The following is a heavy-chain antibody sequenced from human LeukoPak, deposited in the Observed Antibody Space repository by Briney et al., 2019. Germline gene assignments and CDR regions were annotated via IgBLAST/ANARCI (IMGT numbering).Heavy chain of an antibody. Sequence: PSETLSLTCTVSGGSISSSTYYWGWIRQPPGKGLEWIGSISYSGSTYYNPSLKSRVTISRDTSKNQFSLKLSSVTAADTAVYYCARDTKFDGPSPWWGQGTLVTVSS. V-gene: IGHV4-39*07. J-gene: IGHJ4*02. CDR1: GGSISSSTYY. CDR3: ARDTKFDGPSPW. CDR2: ISYSGST. D-gene: IGHD5-24*01.